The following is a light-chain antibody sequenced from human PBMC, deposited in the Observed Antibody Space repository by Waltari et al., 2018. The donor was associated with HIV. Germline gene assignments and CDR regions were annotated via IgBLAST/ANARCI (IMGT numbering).Light chain of an antibody. V-gene: IGLV2-14*01. J-gene: IGLJ1*01. CDR3: CSYAGTYIV. CDR1: SRDFGASQH. CDR2: EVN. Sequence: QSALTQPAPVSGSRGQSITIPCTGTSRDFGASQHVPWYQHPPPKPPKLMIYEVNSRPSGISIRFSGSKSGNTASLTISGLQAEDEADYYCCSYAGTYIVFGTGTEVTVL.